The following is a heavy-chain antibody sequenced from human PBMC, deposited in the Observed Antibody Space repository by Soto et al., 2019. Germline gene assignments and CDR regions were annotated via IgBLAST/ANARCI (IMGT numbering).Heavy chain of an antibody. D-gene: IGHD3-22*01. CDR3: ARSPHTSGYYSPLSYYYYYGMDV. J-gene: IGHJ6*02. Sequence: SVKVSCKASGGTFSSYAISWVRQAPGQGLEWMGGMIPIFGTANYAQKFQGRVTITADESTSTAYMELSSLRSEDTAVYYCARSPHTSGYYSPLSYYYYYGMDVWGQGTTVTVSS. CDR2: MIPIFGTA. CDR1: GGTFSSYA. V-gene: IGHV1-69*13.